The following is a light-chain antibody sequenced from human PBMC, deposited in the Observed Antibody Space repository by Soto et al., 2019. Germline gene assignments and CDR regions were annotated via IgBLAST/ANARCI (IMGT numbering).Light chain of an antibody. Sequence: DVQMTQSPSSLSPSVGDRVTITCRASQSFNTWLAWYQQKPGKAPKLLIYKTCILESGVPSRFSGSGSGTEFTLTISSLQPEDSATYYCQQYNSYPYTFGQGTKLEIK. CDR1: QSFNTW. CDR3: QQYNSYPYT. CDR2: KTC. J-gene: IGKJ2*01. V-gene: IGKV1-5*03.